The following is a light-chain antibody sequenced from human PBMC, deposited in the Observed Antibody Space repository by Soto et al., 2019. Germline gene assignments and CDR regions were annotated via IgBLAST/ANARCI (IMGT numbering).Light chain of an antibody. CDR3: HQSNYYRPT. CDR1: QPISTW. Sequence: DIQVTQSPSTLSASVGDRVTITCRASQPISTWLAWYQEKPGKAPKLLIYDASSLEGGVPSRFSGSESGTEFNLHISSLQPDDFATYYCHQSNYYRPTFGQGTKVEIK. V-gene: IGKV1-5*01. CDR2: DAS. J-gene: IGKJ1*01.